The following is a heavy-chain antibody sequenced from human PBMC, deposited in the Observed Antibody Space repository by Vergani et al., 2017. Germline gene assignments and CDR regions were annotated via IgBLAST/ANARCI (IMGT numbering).Heavy chain of an antibody. J-gene: IGHJ4*02. CDR1: GGSISSGSYY. CDR3: ARVGYCSGGSCHEIAY. V-gene: IGHV4-61*02. CDR2: IYTSGST. Sequence: QVQLQESGPGLVKPSQTLSLTCTVSGGSISSGSYYWCWIRQPAGKGLEWIGRIYTSGSTNYNPPLKSRVTISVDTSKNHFSLKLSSVTAADTAVYYCARVGYCSGGSCHEIAYWGQGTLVTVSS. D-gene: IGHD2-15*01.